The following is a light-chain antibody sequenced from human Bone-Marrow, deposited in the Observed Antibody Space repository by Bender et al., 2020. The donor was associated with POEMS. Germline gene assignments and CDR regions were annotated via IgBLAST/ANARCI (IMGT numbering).Light chain of an antibody. V-gene: IGLV3-1*01. CDR1: NLGDKY. J-gene: IGLJ2*01. CDR3: CSLADSLVV. Sequence: SYDVTQPPSVSVSPGQTATITCFGDNLGDKYASWYQQKPGQSPVLVIYQDKKRPSGVPDRFSGSKSGNTASLTISGLQAEDEADYYCCSLADSLVVFGGGTKLTVL. CDR2: QDK.